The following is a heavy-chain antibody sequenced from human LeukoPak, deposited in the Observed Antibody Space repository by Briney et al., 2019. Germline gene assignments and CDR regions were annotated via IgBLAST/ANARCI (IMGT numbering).Heavy chain of an antibody. CDR3: ARDRFPYGAAAGTY. CDR1: GYTFTSYG. D-gene: IGHD6-13*01. CDR2: ISAYNGNT. Sequence: GSVKVSRKASGYTFTSYGISWVRQAPGQGLEWMGWISAYNGNTNYAQKLQGRVTMTTDTSTSTAYMELRSLRSDDTAVYYCARDRFPYGAAAGTYWGQGTLVTVSS. J-gene: IGHJ4*02. V-gene: IGHV1-18*01.